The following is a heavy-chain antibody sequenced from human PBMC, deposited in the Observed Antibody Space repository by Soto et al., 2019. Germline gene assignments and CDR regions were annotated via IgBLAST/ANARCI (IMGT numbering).Heavy chain of an antibody. CDR1: GFSLSTYG. Sequence: EVQLLESGGGLVQTGGSLRLSWTASGFSLSTYGVTWVRQAPGKGLEWVSGVSGGSGTTHYADSVKGRFTITTDNAENTAYLQMNSLRVEDTAVYYCTKWNAYGDNWGQGTLVTVS. CDR3: TKWNAYGDN. CDR2: VSGGSGTT. V-gene: IGHV3-23*01. J-gene: IGHJ4*02. D-gene: IGHD1-1*01.